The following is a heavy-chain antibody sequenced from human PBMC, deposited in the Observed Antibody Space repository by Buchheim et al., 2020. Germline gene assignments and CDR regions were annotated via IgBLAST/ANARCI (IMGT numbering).Heavy chain of an antibody. D-gene: IGHD6-19*01. CDR3: AKVPGPGIAVAGIPNWH. CDR1: GFTFSSYA. J-gene: IGHJ1*01. CDR2: ISGSGGST. Sequence: EVQLLESGGGLVQPGGSLRLSCAASGFTFSSYAMSWVRQAPGKGLEWVSAISGSGGSTYYADSVKGRFTISRENSKNKLYLQMNSLRAEDTAVYYCAKVPGPGIAVAGIPNWHWGQGTL. V-gene: IGHV3-23*01.